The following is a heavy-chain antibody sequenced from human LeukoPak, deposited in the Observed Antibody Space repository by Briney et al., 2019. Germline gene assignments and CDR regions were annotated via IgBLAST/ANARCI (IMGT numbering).Heavy chain of an antibody. CDR3: AKEGGLFDSSGYSES. CDR2: ISAGGGST. Sequence: GGSLRLSCAASGFTFSSYAMSWVRQAPGKGLEWVSGISAGGGSTYYADSVKGRFTISRDNSESTLYLQINSLRAEDTAVYYCAKEGGLFDSSGYSESWGQGTLVSVSS. J-gene: IGHJ5*02. D-gene: IGHD3-22*01. CDR1: GFTFSSYA. V-gene: IGHV3-23*01.